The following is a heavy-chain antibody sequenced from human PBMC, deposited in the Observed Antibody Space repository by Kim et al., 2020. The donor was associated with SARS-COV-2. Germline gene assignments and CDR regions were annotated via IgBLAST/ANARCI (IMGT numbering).Heavy chain of an antibody. Sequence: SETLSLTCAVYGGSFSGYYWSWIRQPPGKGLEWIGEINHSGSTNYNPSLKSRVTISVDTSKNQFSLKLSPVTAADTAVYYCATRRGTAGAFDIWGQGTMVTVSS. CDR3: ATRRGTAGAFDI. D-gene: IGHD6-19*01. V-gene: IGHV4-34*01. CDR1: GGSFSGYY. CDR2: INHSGST. J-gene: IGHJ3*02.